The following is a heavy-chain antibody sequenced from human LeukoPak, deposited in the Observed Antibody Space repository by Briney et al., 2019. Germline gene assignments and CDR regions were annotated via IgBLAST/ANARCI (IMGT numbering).Heavy chain of an antibody. J-gene: IGHJ4*02. CDR1: GYTFTGYY. V-gene: IGHV1-2*06. CDR2: INPNSGGT. CDR3: ARDYYDSSGYYYVLNYFDY. Sequence: ASVKVSCKASGYTFTGYYMHRVRQAPGQGLEWMGRINPNSGGTNYAQKFQGRVTMTRDTSISTAYMELSRLRSDDTAVYYCARDYYDSSGYYYVLNYFDYWGQGTLVTVSS. D-gene: IGHD3-22*01.